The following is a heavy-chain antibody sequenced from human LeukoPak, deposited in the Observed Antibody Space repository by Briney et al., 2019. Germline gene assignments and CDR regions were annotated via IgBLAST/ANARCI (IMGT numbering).Heavy chain of an antibody. CDR2: IESKIDGGTT. D-gene: IGHD3-10*01. V-gene: IGHV3-15*04. CDR1: GFTFGDYA. Sequence: GGSLRLSCTASGFTFGDYAMSWVRQAPGKGLEWVGRIESKIDGGTTDYAALVKGRFTISRDDSTNTLYLQMNSLKSEDTAVYYCTTYGSGRKFDYWGQGILVTVSS. CDR3: TTYGSGRKFDY. J-gene: IGHJ4*02.